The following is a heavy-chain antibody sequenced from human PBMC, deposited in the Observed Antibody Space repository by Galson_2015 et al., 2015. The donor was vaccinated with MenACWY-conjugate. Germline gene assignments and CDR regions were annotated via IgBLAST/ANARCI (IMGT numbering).Heavy chain of an antibody. Sequence: SVKVSCKASGGAFSNYAISWVRQAPGQGLEWMGRTIPFLGIANYAETFQGRVTITAEKSTSTVNMEVTGLRSDDTAVYYCARPGLEDNCRGDYWGQGTQVTVSS. CDR1: GGAFSNYA. CDR3: ARPGLEDNCRGDY. J-gene: IGHJ4*02. V-gene: IGHV1-69*04. D-gene: IGHD1-1*01. CDR2: TIPFLGIA.